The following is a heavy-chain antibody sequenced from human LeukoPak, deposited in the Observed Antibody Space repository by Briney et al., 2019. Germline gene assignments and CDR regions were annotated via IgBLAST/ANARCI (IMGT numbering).Heavy chain of an antibody. J-gene: IGHJ6*03. D-gene: IGHD3-10*01. CDR3: ARPRFGENGYYYYYMDV. CDR1: GYTFTGYY. CDR2: INPNSGGT. Sequence: ASVKVSCKASGYTFTGYYMHWVRQAPGQGLEWMGWINPNSGGTNYAQKFQGRVTMTRDTSISTAYMELSRLRSDDTAVYYCARPRFGENGYYYYYMDVWGKGTTVTVSS. V-gene: IGHV1-2*02.